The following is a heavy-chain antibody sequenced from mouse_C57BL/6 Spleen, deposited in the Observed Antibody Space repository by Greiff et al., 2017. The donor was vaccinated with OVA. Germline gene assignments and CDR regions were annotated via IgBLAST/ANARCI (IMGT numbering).Heavy chain of an antibody. Sequence: QVQLQQPGAELVMPGASVKLSCKASGYTFTSYWMHWVKQRPGQGLEWIGEIDPSDSYTNYNQKFKGKSTLTVDKSSSTAYMQLSSLTSEDSAVDYCARGATEAFAYWGQGTLVTVSA. CDR2: IDPSDSYT. J-gene: IGHJ3*01. CDR1: GYTFTSYW. D-gene: IGHD3-1*01. V-gene: IGHV1-69*01. CDR3: ARGATEAFAY.